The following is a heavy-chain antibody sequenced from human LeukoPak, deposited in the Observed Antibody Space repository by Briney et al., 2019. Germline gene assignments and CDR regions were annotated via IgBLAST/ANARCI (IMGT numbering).Heavy chain of an antibody. V-gene: IGHV4-59*01. CDR1: GGSISSYY. Sequence: WETLSLTCTVSGGSISSYYWSWIRQPPGKGLEWIGYIYYSGSTNYNPSLTSRVTISVDTSKNQFSLKLSSVTAADTAVYYCARDYYDYGDYLEWYFDLWGRGTLVTVSS. D-gene: IGHD4-17*01. J-gene: IGHJ2*01. CDR3: ARDYYDYGDYLEWYFDL. CDR2: IYYSGST.